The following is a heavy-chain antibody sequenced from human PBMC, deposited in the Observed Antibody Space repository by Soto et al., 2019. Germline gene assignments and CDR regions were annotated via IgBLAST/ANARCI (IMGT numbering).Heavy chain of an antibody. D-gene: IGHD3-22*01. CDR1: GGSISSYY. CDR3: ARRAEDYYTSYYYFDY. V-gene: IGHV4-59*08. CDR2: IYYSGST. Sequence: SETLSLTCTVSGGSISSYYWSWIRQPPGKGLEWIGYIYYSGSTNYNPSLKSRVTISVDTSKNQFSLKLSSVTAADTAVYYCARRAEDYYTSYYYFDYWGQGTLVTVSS. J-gene: IGHJ4*02.